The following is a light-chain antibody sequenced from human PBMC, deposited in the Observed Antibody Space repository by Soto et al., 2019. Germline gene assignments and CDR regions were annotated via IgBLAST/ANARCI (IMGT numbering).Light chain of an antibody. CDR3: QQSYSNLGT. Sequence: DIQMTQSPSSLSASVGDRVTITCRASQSISSYLNWYQHKPGKAPNLLIYAATTLQSGVPSRFSGSGSGTDFTLTISSLQPEDFATYYCQQSYSNLGTFGQGTKLEIK. CDR2: AAT. J-gene: IGKJ2*01. CDR1: QSISSY. V-gene: IGKV1-39*01.